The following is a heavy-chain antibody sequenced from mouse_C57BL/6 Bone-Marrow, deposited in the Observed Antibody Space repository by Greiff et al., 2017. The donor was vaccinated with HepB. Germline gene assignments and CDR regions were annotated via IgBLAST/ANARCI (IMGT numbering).Heavy chain of an antibody. CDR2: IDPSDSYT. J-gene: IGHJ2*01. Sequence: VQLQQPGAELVRPGTSVKLSCKASGYTFTSYWMHWVKQRPGQGLEWIGVIDPSDSYTNYNQKFKGKATLTVDTSSSTAYMQLSSLTSEDSAVYYCAVPITTVVARYYWGQGTTLTVSS. CDR1: GYTFTSYW. V-gene: IGHV1-59*01. D-gene: IGHD1-1*01. CDR3: AVPITTVVARYY.